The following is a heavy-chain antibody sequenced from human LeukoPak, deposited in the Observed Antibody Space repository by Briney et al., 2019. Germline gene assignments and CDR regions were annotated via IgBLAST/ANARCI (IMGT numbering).Heavy chain of an antibody. D-gene: IGHD3-3*01. Sequence: GGSLRLSCAASGFTFDDYGMSWVRQAPGKGLEWVSGINWNGGSTGYADSVKGRFTISRDNAKNSLYLQMNSLRAEDTALYYCARDRRRYDFWSGYYGYWGQGTLVTVSS. V-gene: IGHV3-20*04. J-gene: IGHJ4*02. CDR2: INWNGGST. CDR3: ARDRRRYDFWSGYYGY. CDR1: GFTFDDYG.